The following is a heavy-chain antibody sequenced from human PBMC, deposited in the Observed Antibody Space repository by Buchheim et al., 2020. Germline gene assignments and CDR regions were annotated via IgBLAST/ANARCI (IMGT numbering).Heavy chain of an antibody. Sequence: QVQLQQWGAGLLKPSETLSLTCAVYGGSFSDYYWSWIRQPPGKGLEWIGEINHSGSTNYNPSLKSRCTISVDTSKNQFSLRLSSVTAADTAVYYCARSRVVPAAMRAYSYYGMDVWGQGTT. D-gene: IGHD2-2*01. CDR1: GGSFSDYY. CDR2: INHSGST. J-gene: IGHJ6*02. V-gene: IGHV4-34*01. CDR3: ARSRVVPAAMRAYSYYGMDV.